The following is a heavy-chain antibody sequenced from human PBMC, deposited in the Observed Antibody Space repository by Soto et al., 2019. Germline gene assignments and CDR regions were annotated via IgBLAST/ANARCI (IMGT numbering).Heavy chain of an antibody. Sequence: QITLKESGPTLVKPTQNLTLTCTLSGFSLSTSGVGVGWISQPPGKALEGLELIDWDDDKRYSPSLKSSHTITKDNSKNQVVLTMTNMYPVDTATYYCAHSGSTSIFDYWGQGTLVTVSS. CDR2: IDWDDDK. CDR1: GFSLSTSGVG. J-gene: IGHJ4*02. D-gene: IGHD2-2*01. CDR3: AHSGSTSIFDY. V-gene: IGHV2-5*02.